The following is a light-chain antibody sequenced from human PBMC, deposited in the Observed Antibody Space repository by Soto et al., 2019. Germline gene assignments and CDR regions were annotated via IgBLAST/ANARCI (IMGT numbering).Light chain of an antibody. Sequence: EIVLTQSPATLSSCPGDRVTLSCRASQYSNTRLAWYQHRPGQAPRLLIYQTSLRAAGIPARFSASGSGTDFTLTISDVQPLDFALYYGHQRQSGPRTVGQGTKVDI. CDR3: HQRQSGPRT. V-gene: IGKV3-11*01. CDR2: QTS. J-gene: IGKJ1*01. CDR1: QYSNTR.